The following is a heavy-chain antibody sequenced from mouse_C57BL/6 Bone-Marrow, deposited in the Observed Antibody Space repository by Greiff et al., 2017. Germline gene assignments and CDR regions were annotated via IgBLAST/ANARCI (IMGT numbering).Heavy chain of an antibody. Sequence: QVQLQESGPGLVAPSPSLSITCTVSGFSLTSYAISWVRQPPGQGLEWLGVIWPGGGTNYNSALNSRLSISEDNSKSQVFLKMNSLQTDDTARYYCARGDSSGYFDYWGQGTTLTVSS. CDR2: IWPGGGT. CDR1: GFSLTSYA. CDR3: ARGDSSGYFDY. V-gene: IGHV2-9-1*01. J-gene: IGHJ2*01. D-gene: IGHD3-2*02.